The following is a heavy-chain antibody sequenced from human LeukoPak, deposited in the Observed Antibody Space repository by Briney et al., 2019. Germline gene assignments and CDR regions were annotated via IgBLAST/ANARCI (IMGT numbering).Heavy chain of an antibody. CDR2: MNPNSGNT. Sequence: ASVKVSCKASGGTFSSYAIIWVRQAPGQGLEWMGWMNPNSGNTGYAQKFQGRVTITRNTSISTAYMELSSLRSEDTAVYYCARGPSWGLRGFGYWGQGTLVTVSS. CDR3: ARGPSWGLRGFGY. CDR1: GGTFSSYA. D-gene: IGHD3-16*01. V-gene: IGHV1-8*03. J-gene: IGHJ4*02.